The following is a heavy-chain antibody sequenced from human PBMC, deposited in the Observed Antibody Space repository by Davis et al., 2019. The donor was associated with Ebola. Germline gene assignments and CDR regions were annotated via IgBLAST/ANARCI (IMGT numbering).Heavy chain of an antibody. D-gene: IGHD6-19*01. Sequence: GESLKISCAASGFSFSSYEMIWARQAPGKGLEWVSYISRGGETTYYPDSVKGRLTSSRDNAKNSLYMHINSLRVEDTDIYYCARLPPTCPYTSGCYCDYWGLGTLVTVSS. CDR1: GFSFSSYE. V-gene: IGHV3-48*03. CDR3: ARLPPTCPYTSGCYCDY. CDR2: ISRGGETT. J-gene: IGHJ4*02.